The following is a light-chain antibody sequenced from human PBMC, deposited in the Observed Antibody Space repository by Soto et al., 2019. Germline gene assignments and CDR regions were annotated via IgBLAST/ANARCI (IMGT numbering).Light chain of an antibody. V-gene: IGKV3-11*01. J-gene: IGKJ4*01. CDR2: DAS. CDR1: QSVSSY. Sequence: IVLTQSPATLSLSPGERATLSCRASQSVSSYLAWYQQKPGQAPRLLIYDASNRATGIPARFSGSGSGTDFTLTISCLEPEDFAVYYSQQRSNWPPLTFDGGTKVDSK. CDR3: QQRSNWPPLT.